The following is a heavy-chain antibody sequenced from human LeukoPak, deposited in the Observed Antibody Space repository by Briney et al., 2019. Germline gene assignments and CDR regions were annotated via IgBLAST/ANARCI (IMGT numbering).Heavy chain of an antibody. D-gene: IGHD2-15*01. V-gene: IGHV1-2*02. J-gene: IGHJ3*02. CDR2: INPNSGGT. CDR1: GYTFTGYY. Sequence: ASVKVSCKASGYTFTGYYMHWVRQAPGQGLEWMGWINPNSGGTNYAQKFQGRVTMTRDTSISTAYMELGRLRSDDTAVYYCARDARYCSGGSCSDSDAFDIWGQGTMVTVSS. CDR3: ARDARYCSGGSCSDSDAFDI.